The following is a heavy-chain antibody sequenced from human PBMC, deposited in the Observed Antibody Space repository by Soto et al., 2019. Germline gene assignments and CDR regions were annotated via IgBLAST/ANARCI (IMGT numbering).Heavy chain of an antibody. D-gene: IGHD1-1*01. CDR3: ARDANGFDY. J-gene: IGHJ4*02. V-gene: IGHV1-69*08. Sequence: QVQLVQSGAEVKKPGSSVKVSCKASGGTFSTYTISWVRQAPGQGLEWMGRIIPLLTITKYAQKFQGRVTLTADRSTSTAYLELNSLRSEDTAVYYCARDANGFDYWGQGTLVTVSS. CDR2: IIPLLTIT. CDR1: GGTFSTYT.